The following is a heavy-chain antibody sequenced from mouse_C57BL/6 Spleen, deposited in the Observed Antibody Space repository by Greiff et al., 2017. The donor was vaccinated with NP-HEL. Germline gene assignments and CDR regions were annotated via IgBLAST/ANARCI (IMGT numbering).Heavy chain of an antibody. CDR3: ARHPITTVVSNWYFDV. CDR1: GYTFTSYG. J-gene: IGHJ1*03. CDR2: IYPRSGNT. D-gene: IGHD1-1*01. V-gene: IGHV1-81*01. Sequence: QVQLKESGAELARPGASVKLSCKASGYTFTSYGISWVKQRTGQGLEWIGEIYPRSGNTYYNEKFKGKATLTADKSSSTAYMELRSLTSEDSAVYFCARHPITTVVSNWYFDVWGTGTTVTVSS.